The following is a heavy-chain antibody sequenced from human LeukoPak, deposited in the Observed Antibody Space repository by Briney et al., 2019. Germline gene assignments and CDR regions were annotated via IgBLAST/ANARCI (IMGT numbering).Heavy chain of an antibody. Sequence: SETLSLTCAVCGGSFSGYYWSWIRQPPGKGLEWIGEINHSGSTNYNPSLKSRVTISVDTSKNQFSLKLSSVTAADTAVYYCARGLTLLRYFDWLHDAFDIWGQGTMVTVSS. V-gene: IGHV4-34*01. D-gene: IGHD3-9*01. CDR3: ARGLTLLRYFDWLHDAFDI. CDR1: GGSFSGYY. J-gene: IGHJ3*02. CDR2: INHSGST.